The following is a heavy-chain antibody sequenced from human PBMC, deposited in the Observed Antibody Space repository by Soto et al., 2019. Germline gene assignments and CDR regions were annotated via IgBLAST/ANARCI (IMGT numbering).Heavy chain of an antibody. J-gene: IGHJ6*02. D-gene: IGHD2-21*01. CDR3: ARAAKTHKESPYNYYYYYGMDV. CDR2: IIPIFGTA. Sequence: GASVKVSCKASGGTFSSYAISWVRQAPGQGLEWMGGIIPIFGTANYAQKFQGRVTITADESTSTAYMELSSLRSEDTAVYYCARAAKTHKESPYNYYYYYGMDVWGQGTTVTVSS. V-gene: IGHV1-69*13. CDR1: GGTFSSYA.